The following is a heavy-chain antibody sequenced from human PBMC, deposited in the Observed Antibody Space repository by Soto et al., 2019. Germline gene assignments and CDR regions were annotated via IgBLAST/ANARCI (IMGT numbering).Heavy chain of an antibody. CDR2: IYSSGNT. J-gene: IGHJ5*02. Sequence: SETLSLTCTVSGGSISSSFWNWVRQPPGKGLEWIGYIYSSGNTNYNPSLKSRVTMSVDTSKNQFSLKLTSVTAADTAVYYCARGAYRFDPWGQGTLVTVSS. CDR1: GGSISSSF. CDR3: ARGAYRFDP. V-gene: IGHV4-59*12.